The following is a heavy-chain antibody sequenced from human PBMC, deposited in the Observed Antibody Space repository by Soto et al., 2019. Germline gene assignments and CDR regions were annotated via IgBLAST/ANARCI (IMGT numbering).Heavy chain of an antibody. CDR3: ARESAIFFFSSPSCYHHYLLYV. V-gene: IGHV3-33*01. CDR1: GFTFSSYG. D-gene: IGHD3-3*02. CDR2: IWYDGSNK. J-gene: IGHJ6*02. Sequence: GGALRVCCAASGFTFSSYGMHWVRQAPGKGQEWVAVIWYDGSNKYYADSVKGRFTISRDNSKNTLYLQMNSLRAEDTAVYYRARESAIFFFSSPSCYHHYLLYVSARRSTVPVSS.